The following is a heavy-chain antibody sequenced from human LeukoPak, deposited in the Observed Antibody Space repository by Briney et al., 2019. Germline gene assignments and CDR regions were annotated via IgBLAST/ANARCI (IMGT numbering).Heavy chain of an antibody. CDR2: IIPIFGTA. D-gene: IGHD3-10*01. Sequence: SVKVSCKASGGTFNSYAISWVRQAPGQGLEWMGGIIPIFGTANYAQKFQGRVTITADESTNTAYMELRSLRSEDTAVYYCARRREATMVRGGNFYYYMDVWGKGTTVTVSS. J-gene: IGHJ6*03. CDR3: ARRREATMVRGGNFYYYMDV. CDR1: GGTFNSYA. V-gene: IGHV1-69*13.